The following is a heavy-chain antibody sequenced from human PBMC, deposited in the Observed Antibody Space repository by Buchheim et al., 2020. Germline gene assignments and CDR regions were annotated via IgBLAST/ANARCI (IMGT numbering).Heavy chain of an antibody. CDR1: GFTFSSYA. Sequence: QVQLVESGGGVVQPGRSLRLSCAASGFTFSSYAMHWVRQAPGKGLEWVAVISYDGSNKYYADSVKGRFTTSRDNSKNTLYLQMNSLRAEDTAVYYCAREYDYGDPFDYWGQGTL. CDR2: ISYDGSNK. D-gene: IGHD4-17*01. J-gene: IGHJ4*02. CDR3: AREYDYGDPFDY. V-gene: IGHV3-30-3*01.